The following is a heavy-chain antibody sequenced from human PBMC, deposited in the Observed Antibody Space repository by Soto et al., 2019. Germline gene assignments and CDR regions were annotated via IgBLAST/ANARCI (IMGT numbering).Heavy chain of an antibody. CDR1: GYTFTSYY. CDR2: INPSGGST. V-gene: IGHV1-46*01. Sequence: QVQLVQSGAEVKKPGASVKVSCKASGYTFTSYYMHWVRQAPGQGLEWMGIINPSGGSTSYAQKFQGRVTMTRDTSTSTVYMELSSLRSEDTAVYYCARDLQGIVVVPAAMPSGYCYYGMDVWGQGTTVTVSS. CDR3: ARDLQGIVVVPAAMPSGYCYYGMDV. J-gene: IGHJ6*02. D-gene: IGHD2-2*01.